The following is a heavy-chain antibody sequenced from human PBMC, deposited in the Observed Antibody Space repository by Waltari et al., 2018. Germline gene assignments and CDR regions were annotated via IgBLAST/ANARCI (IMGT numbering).Heavy chain of an antibody. CDR2: INPSGGST. CDR3: ARATAAGYFQH. CDR1: GYTFTSYY. J-gene: IGHJ1*01. V-gene: IGHV1-46*01. D-gene: IGHD6-13*01. Sequence: QVQLVQSGAEVKKPGASVKVSCKASGYTFTSYYMHWVRQAPGQGLEWMGIINPSGGSTSYAQKFQGRVTMTRDTSTSTVYMELSSLRSEDTVVYYCARATAAGYFQHWGQGTLVTVSS.